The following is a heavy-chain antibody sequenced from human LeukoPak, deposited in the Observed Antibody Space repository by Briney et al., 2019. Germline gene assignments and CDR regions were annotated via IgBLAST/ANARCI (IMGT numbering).Heavy chain of an antibody. CDR1: GYTFTSYG. CDR3: ARDRDYYDSSAFSY. CDR2: ISAYNGNT. D-gene: IGHD3-22*01. Sequence: APVKVSCKASGYTFTSYGISWVRQAPGQGLEWMGWISAYNGNTNYAQKLQGRVTMTTDTSTSTAYMELRSLRSDDTAVYYCARDRDYYDSSAFSYWGQGTLVTVSS. V-gene: IGHV1-18*01. J-gene: IGHJ4*02.